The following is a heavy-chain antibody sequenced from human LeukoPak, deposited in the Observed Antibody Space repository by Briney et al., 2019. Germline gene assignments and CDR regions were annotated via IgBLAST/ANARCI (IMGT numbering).Heavy chain of an antibody. J-gene: IGHJ4*02. CDR2: MNPISGNT. CDR3: VRGAKCSGADCDSTKEYVYYFDY. CDR1: GYTFSNND. V-gene: IGHV1-8*03. D-gene: IGHD6-25*01. Sequence: ASVKVSCKASGYTFSNNDVNWVRQATGQGLEWMGWMNPISGNTGFAQKFQGRVTITRITSISTAYMEMSSLRSDDTAVYYCVRGAKCSGADCDSTKEYVYYFDYWGQGTLVTVSS.